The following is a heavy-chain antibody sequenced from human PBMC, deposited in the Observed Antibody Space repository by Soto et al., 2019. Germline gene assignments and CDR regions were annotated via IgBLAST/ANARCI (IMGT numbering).Heavy chain of an antibody. J-gene: IGHJ2*01. Sequence: QVQLQETGPGLVKPSQTLSLTCTVSGGSISSGGYYWSWIRQHPGKGLEWIGYIYYSGSTYYNPSLKSRVTISVDTSKNQFSLKLSSVTAADTAVYYCARERYYYDSSVDWYFDLWGRGTLVTVSS. V-gene: IGHV4-31*03. CDR3: ARERYYYDSSVDWYFDL. CDR1: GGSISSGGYY. CDR2: IYYSGST. D-gene: IGHD3-22*01.